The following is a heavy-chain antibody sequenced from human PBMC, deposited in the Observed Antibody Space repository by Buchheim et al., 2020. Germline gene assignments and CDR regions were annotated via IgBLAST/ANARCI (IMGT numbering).Heavy chain of an antibody. CDR2: IYYSGST. J-gene: IGHJ6*02. Sequence: QVQLQESGPGLVKPSETLSLTCTVSGGSVSSGSYYWSWIRQPPGKGLEWIGYIYYSGSTNYNPSLKSRVTISVDTSKNQFSLKLSSVTAADTAVYYCARGETRLSGITGTNQPYYYYYGMDVWGQGTT. CDR1: GGSVSSGSYY. V-gene: IGHV4-61*01. D-gene: IGHD1-7*01. CDR3: ARGETRLSGITGTNQPYYYYYGMDV.